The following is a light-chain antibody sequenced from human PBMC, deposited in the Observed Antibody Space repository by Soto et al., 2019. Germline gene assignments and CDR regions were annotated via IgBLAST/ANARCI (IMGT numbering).Light chain of an antibody. CDR2: GAS. Sequence: EVVMTQSPDSLSVSPGERATLSCRASQSVSSNLAWYQQKLGQAPRLLIYGASTRATGIPARFSGSGSGTDFSLTISRLEPEDFAVYYCQHYDSARWTFGQGTKVDI. J-gene: IGKJ1*01. CDR3: QHYDSARWT. V-gene: IGKV3-15*01. CDR1: QSVSSN.